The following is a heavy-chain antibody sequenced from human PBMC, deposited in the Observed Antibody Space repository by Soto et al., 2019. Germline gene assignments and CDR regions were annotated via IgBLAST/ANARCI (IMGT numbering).Heavy chain of an antibody. D-gene: IGHD2-2*01. Sequence: SETLSLTCAVYGGSFSGSYWSCILQPPGKGLEWIGEINHSGSTNYNPSLKSRVTISVDTSKNQFSLKLSSVTAADTAVYYCARGRSGYQLLRYYFDYWGQGTPVTVCS. CDR3: ARGRSGYQLLRYYFDY. CDR2: INHSGST. J-gene: IGHJ4*02. V-gene: IGHV4-34*01. CDR1: GGSFSGSY.